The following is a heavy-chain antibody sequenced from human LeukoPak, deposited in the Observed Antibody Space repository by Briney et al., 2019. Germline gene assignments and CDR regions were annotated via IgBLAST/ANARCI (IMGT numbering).Heavy chain of an antibody. CDR2: MKQDGREK. J-gene: IGHJ4*02. D-gene: IGHD5-12*01. Sequence: GGSLRLSCAVSGINFRGYWMAWVRQAPGKGLEWVANMKQDGREKYYVDSVKGRFTISRDNAKNSLYLEMNSLRVEDTAVYYCARDLGHTGYDLYDYWGQGTLVTVSS. CDR1: GINFRGYW. V-gene: IGHV3-7*01. CDR3: ARDLGHTGYDLYDY.